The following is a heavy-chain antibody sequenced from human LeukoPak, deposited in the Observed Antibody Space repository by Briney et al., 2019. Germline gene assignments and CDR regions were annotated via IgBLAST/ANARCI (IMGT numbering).Heavy chain of an antibody. CDR3: AISYIRGSFDY. CDR1: GFTFSSYA. CDR2: ISGSGGRT. J-gene: IGHJ4*02. V-gene: IGHV3-23*01. Sequence: GGSLRLSCAASGFTFSSYAMSWVRQAPGKGLEWVSAISGSGGRTYYADSVKGRFTISRDNSKNTLYLQMNSLRAEDTAGYYWAISYIRGSFDYWGQGTLVTVSS. D-gene: IGHD6-19*01.